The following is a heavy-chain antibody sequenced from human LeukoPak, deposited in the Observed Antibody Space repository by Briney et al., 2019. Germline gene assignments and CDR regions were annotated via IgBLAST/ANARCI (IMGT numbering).Heavy chain of an antibody. Sequence: GGSLRLSCAASGFTFDDYAMHWVRQAPGKGLEWVSGISWNSGSIGYADPVKGRFTISRDNAKNSLYLQMNSLRAEDTALYYCAKDMTYDSSGSDYWGQGTLVTVSS. V-gene: IGHV3-9*01. CDR1: GFTFDDYA. CDR2: ISWNSGSI. J-gene: IGHJ4*02. CDR3: AKDMTYDSSGSDY. D-gene: IGHD3-22*01.